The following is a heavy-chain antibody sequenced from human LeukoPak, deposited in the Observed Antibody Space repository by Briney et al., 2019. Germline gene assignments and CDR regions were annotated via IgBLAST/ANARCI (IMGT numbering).Heavy chain of an antibody. V-gene: IGHV4-34*01. CDR3: ARTMKEVRYFDY. Sequence: SETLSLTCAVYGGSFSDYYWSWIRQPPGKGLEWIGEINHSGSTNYNPSLKSRVTISVDTSKNQFSLKLSSVTAADTAVYYCARTMKEVRYFDYWGQGTLVTVSS. CDR1: GGSFSDYY. D-gene: IGHD2-21*01. J-gene: IGHJ4*02. CDR2: INHSGST.